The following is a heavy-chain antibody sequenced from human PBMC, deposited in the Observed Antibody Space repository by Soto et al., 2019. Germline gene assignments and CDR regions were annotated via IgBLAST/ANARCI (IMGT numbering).Heavy chain of an antibody. CDR3: ARHPGRPYYYYGMDV. V-gene: IGHV1-69*12. CDR1: GGTFSSYA. J-gene: IGHJ6*02. Sequence: QVQLVQAGAEVKKPGSSVKVSCKASGGTFSSYAISWVRQAPGQGLVWMGGIIPIFGTADYAQKFQGRVTITADESTSTAYMELSSLRSEDTAVYYCARHPGRPYYYYGMDVWGQGTTVTVSS. D-gene: IGHD2-15*01. CDR2: IIPIFGTA.